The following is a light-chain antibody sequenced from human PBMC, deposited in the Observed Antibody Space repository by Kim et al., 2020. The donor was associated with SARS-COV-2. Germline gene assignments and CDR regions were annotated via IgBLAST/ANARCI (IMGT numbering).Light chain of an antibody. Sequence: SYELTQPPSVSVAPGKTARITCGGNNIESKTVHWYQQRPGQAPVLVIYYDSDRPSGIPERFSGSNSGNTATLTISGVEAGDEADYYCQVWHSSHDEGVFGGGTQLTVL. CDR1: NIESKT. CDR2: YDS. J-gene: IGLJ3*02. CDR3: QVWHSSHDEGV. V-gene: IGLV3-21*04.